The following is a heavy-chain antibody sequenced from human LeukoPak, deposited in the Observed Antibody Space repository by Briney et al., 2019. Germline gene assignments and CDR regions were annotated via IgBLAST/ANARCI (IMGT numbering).Heavy chain of an antibody. V-gene: IGHV1-2*06. D-gene: IGHD5-24*01. Sequence: ASVKLSCKASRYTFTGYYMHWARQAPGQGLECMGRINPNSCGTKYAEKFQGRVTMTRDTSISTAYMELSRLRSDDTAVYYCARGPRRWLPDVLDYWGQGTLVTVSS. CDR3: ARGPRRWLPDVLDY. J-gene: IGHJ4*02. CDR1: RYTFTGYY. CDR2: INPNSCGT.